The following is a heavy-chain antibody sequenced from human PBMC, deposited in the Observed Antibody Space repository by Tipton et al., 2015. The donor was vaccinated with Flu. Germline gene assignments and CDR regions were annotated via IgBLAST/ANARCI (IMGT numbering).Heavy chain of an antibody. CDR3: AREGRNSGGLDY. CDR1: GGSISSSSYH. D-gene: IGHD1-26*01. J-gene: IGHJ4*02. CDR2: VHYSGST. Sequence: GLVKPSETLSLTCTVSGGSISSSSYHWGWIRQPPGMGLEWIGSVHYSGSTYQNPSLESRVTISVDTSKNQFSLKLSSVTAADTAAYFCAREGRNSGGLDYWGQGTLVTVSS. V-gene: IGHV4-39*07.